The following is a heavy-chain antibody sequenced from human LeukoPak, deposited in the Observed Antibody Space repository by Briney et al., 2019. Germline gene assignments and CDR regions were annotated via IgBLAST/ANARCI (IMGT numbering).Heavy chain of an antibody. J-gene: IGHJ6*02. CDR3: ARDLLALGSYGMDV. Sequence: PGRSLRLSCAASAFTFSHYGMHWVRQAPGKGLEWVATIWYDGSNKFYADSVKGRFTISRDNSKNTLYLQMNSLRAEDTAVYYCARDLLALGSYGMDVWGQGTTVTVSS. CDR2: IWYDGSNK. D-gene: IGHD2-15*01. V-gene: IGHV3-33*01. CDR1: AFTFSHYG.